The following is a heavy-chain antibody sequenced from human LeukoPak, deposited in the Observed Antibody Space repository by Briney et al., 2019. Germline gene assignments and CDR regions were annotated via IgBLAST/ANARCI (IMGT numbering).Heavy chain of an antibody. D-gene: IGHD3-3*01. CDR2: IYSGGST. Sequence: PGGSLRLSCAASGFTFSSYGMHWVRQAPGKGLEWVSVIYSGGSTYYADSVKGRFTISRDNSKNTLYLQMNSLRAEDTAVYYCAKKGFWSGYYLIKWGQGTLVTVSS. CDR3: AKKGFWSGYYLIK. V-gene: IGHV3-NL1*01. J-gene: IGHJ4*02. CDR1: GFTFSSYG.